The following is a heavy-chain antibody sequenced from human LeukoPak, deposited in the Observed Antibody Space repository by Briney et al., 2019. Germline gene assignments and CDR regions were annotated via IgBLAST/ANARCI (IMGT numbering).Heavy chain of an antibody. CDR1: GDSIRSNNYY. D-gene: IGHD2/OR15-2a*01. Sequence: SETLSLTCSVSGDSIRSNNYYWSWVRQPAGKGLEWIGRIYTSVSTLYSPSLQSRVTISIDKSKNQFSLRLTSVTAADSAVYYCASGNTLKGVDYWGQGTLVSVSS. CDR2: IYTSVST. CDR3: ASGNTLKGVDY. V-gene: IGHV4-61*02. J-gene: IGHJ4*02.